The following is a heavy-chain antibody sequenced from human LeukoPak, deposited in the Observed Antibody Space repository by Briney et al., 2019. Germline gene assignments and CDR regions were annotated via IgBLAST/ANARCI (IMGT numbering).Heavy chain of an antibody. D-gene: IGHD2-2*01. CDR1: GFIFSNAW. V-gene: IGHV3-15*01. CDR3: WGSGVVVVSAAIRESDVFDI. Sequence: NSGGSLRLSCEASGFIFSNAWMNWVRQAPGMGLEWVGRIKSKAESATTDYAAPVKGRFIISRDDSKNTAYLQMNSLKTEDTAVYYCWGSGVVVVSAAIRESDVFDIWGQGTMVTVSS. CDR2: IKSKAESATT. J-gene: IGHJ3*02.